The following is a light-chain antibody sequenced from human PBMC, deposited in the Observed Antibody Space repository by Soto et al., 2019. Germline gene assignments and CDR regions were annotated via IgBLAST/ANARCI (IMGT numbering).Light chain of an antibody. CDR1: SSDVGGYNY. V-gene: IGLV2-14*03. J-gene: IGLJ2*01. CDR3: SSYTSSSTVV. Sequence: QSVLTQAASVSGSPGQSITISCTGTSSDVGGYNYVSWYQHHPGKAPKLLIYDVSNRPSGVSSRFSGSKSGNTASLTISGLQAEDEADYYCSSYTSSSTVVFGGGTKLTVL. CDR2: DVS.